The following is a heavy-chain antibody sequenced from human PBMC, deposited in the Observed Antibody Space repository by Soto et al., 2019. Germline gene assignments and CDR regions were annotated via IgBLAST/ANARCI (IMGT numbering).Heavy chain of an antibody. Sequence: GGSLRLSCAASGFTFSDYTMKWVRQAPGKGLEWVSSISRDSSYVHYVDSVKGRFTISIDNAKNSVILEMAGLRVDDTGVYFCAVGAADLTSAYAMDVWGRGTTVTVSS. CDR1: GFTFSDYT. CDR2: ISRDSSYV. D-gene: IGHD1-26*01. CDR3: AVGAADLTSAYAMDV. J-gene: IGHJ6*02. V-gene: IGHV3-21*01.